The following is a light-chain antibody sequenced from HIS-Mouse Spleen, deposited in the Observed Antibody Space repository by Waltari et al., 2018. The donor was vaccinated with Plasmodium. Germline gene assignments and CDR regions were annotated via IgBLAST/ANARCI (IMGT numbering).Light chain of an antibody. J-gene: IGKJ1*01. CDR1: QSVLYSSNNKNY. CDR3: QQYYSTPWT. V-gene: IGKV4-1*01. Sequence: DIVITQSPDSRAVSLGERATINCKSSQSVLYSSNNKNYLAWYHQKPGQPPKLLIYWASTRESGVPDRFSGSGSGTDFTLTISSLQAEDVAVYYCQQYYSTPWTFGQGTKVEIK. CDR2: WAS.